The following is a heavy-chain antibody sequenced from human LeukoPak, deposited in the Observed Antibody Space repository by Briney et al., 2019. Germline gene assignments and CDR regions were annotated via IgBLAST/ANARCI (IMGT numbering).Heavy chain of an antibody. CDR3: AKGGKWDVTPFDY. CDR2: ISGGGGST. J-gene: IGHJ4*02. V-gene: IGHV3-23*01. D-gene: IGHD1-26*01. CDR1: GGTFTSYS. Sequence: GASVKVSCKASGGTFTSYSMNWVRQAPGKGLEWVSTISGGGGSTYYADSVKGRFTISRDNSKNTLYQQVNSLRAEDTAVYYCAKGGKWDVTPFDYWGQGTLVTVSS.